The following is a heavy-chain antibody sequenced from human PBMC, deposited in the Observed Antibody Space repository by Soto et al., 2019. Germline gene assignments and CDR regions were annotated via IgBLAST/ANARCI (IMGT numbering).Heavy chain of an antibody. CDR1: GGSFSGYY. V-gene: IGHV4-34*01. CDR3: ARGGYYDSSGYYPPLSRYYCYYGMDV. CDR2: INHSGST. J-gene: IGHJ6*02. D-gene: IGHD3-22*01. Sequence: SLTCAVYGGSFSGYYWSWIRQPPGKGLEWIGEINHSGSTNYNPSLKSRVTISVDTSKNQFSLKLSSVTAADTAVYYCARGGYYDSSGYYPPLSRYYCYYGMDVWGQGTTVTVSS.